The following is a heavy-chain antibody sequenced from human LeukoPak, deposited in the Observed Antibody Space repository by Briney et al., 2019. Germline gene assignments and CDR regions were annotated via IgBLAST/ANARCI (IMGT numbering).Heavy chain of an antibody. Sequence: GGSLRLSCAASGFTFSSYAMSWVRQAPGKGLEWVSAISGSGGSTYYADSVKGRFTISRDNSKNTLYPQTNSLRAEDTAVYYCAKGRWLQNSGFDYWGQGTLVTVSS. CDR3: AKGRWLQNSGFDY. CDR2: ISGSGGST. J-gene: IGHJ4*02. CDR1: GFTFSSYA. D-gene: IGHD5-24*01. V-gene: IGHV3-23*01.